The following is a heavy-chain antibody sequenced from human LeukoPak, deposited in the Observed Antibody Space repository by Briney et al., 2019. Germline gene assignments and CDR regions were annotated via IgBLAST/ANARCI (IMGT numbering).Heavy chain of an antibody. V-gene: IGHV3-74*01. CDR1: GFTFSSYW. CDR2: INSGGSST. Sequence: GGSLRLSCAAYGFTFSSYWMHWVRQAPGKGLVCVSRINSGGSSTSYADSVKGRFTISRDNAKNTLYLQMNSMRAEDTAVYYGARDDFGDYTPGDYWGQGTPVTVSS. D-gene: IGHD4-17*01. J-gene: IGHJ4*02. CDR3: ARDDFGDYTPGDY.